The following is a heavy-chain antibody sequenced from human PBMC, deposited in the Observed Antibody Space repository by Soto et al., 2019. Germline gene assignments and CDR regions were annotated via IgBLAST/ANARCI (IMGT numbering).Heavy chain of an antibody. Sequence: QVQLQQWGAGLLKPSETLSLTCAVYGGSFSGYYWSWIRQPPGKGLEWIGEINHSGSTNYNPSLKRRVTLSVDTSKNQFSLKLSSVTAADTAVYYCALYSGYDYWFDPWGQGTLVTVSS. D-gene: IGHD5-12*01. V-gene: IGHV4-34*01. J-gene: IGHJ5*02. CDR3: ALYSGYDYWFDP. CDR1: GGSFSGYY. CDR2: INHSGST.